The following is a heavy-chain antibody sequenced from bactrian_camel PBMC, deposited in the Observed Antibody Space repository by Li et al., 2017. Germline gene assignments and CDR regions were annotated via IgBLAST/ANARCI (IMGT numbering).Heavy chain of an antibody. J-gene: IGHJ6*01. CDR3: AAKRSSLACTVGADFEY. V-gene: IGHV3S53*01. D-gene: IGHD6*01. Sequence: VQLVESGGDLVQAGRSLRLSCAVSGYTDCNYAMSWYRQAPGKEREFVSEVDSSGGTSYADSVKGRFTISRDNAKNTVYLQMNGLKPEDTAMYYCAAKRSSLACTVGADFEYWGQGTQVTVS. CDR2: VDSSGGT. CDR1: GYTDCNYA.